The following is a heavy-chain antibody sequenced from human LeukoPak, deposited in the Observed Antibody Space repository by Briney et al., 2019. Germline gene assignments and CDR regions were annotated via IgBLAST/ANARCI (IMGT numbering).Heavy chain of an antibody. CDR3: ARERERWSPGGWFDP. CDR1: GFTFSSYS. J-gene: IGHJ5*02. Sequence: PGGSLRLSCAASGFTFSSYSMNWVRQAPGKGLESVSYISSSSSTIYYADSVKGRFTISRDNAKNSLYLQMNSLRAEDTAVYYCARERERWSPGGWFDPWGQGTLVTVSS. V-gene: IGHV3-48*04. D-gene: IGHD2-15*01. CDR2: ISSSSSTI.